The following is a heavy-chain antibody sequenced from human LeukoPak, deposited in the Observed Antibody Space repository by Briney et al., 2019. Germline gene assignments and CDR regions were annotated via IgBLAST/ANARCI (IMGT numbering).Heavy chain of an antibody. V-gene: IGHV3-21*01. CDR2: TSSRSNYI. D-gene: IGHD5-18*01. J-gene: IGHJ3*02. Sequence: GGSLRLSCAASKFTFTHYNMNWVRQAPGRGLEWLSATSSRSNYIYYADSVKGRFTISRDNAKNSLYLQMNSLRAEDTAVYYCARVWDTAMVPDVAFDIWGQGTMVTVSS. CDR3: ARVWDTAMVPDVAFDI. CDR1: KFTFTHYN.